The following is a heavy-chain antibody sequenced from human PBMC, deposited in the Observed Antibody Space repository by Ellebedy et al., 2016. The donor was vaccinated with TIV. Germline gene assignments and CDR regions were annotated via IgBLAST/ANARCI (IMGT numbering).Heavy chain of an antibody. CDR2: IRYDGSNK. J-gene: IGHJ4*02. D-gene: IGHD3-10*01. V-gene: IGHV3-30*02. CDR1: GFTFSSYG. Sequence: PGGSLRLSCAASGFTFSSYGMHWVRQAPGKGLEWVAFIRYDGSNKYYADSVKGRFTISRDNSKNTLYLQMNSLRAEDTAVYYCAKDQGVLWFGKGLIDYWGQGTLVTVSS. CDR3: AKDQGVLWFGKGLIDY.